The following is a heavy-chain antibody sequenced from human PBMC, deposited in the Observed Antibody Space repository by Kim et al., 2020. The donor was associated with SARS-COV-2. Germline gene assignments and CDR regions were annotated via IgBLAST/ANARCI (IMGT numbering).Heavy chain of an antibody. D-gene: IGHD3-10*01. V-gene: IGHV3-48*04. Sequence: GGSLRLSCAASGFTFGSYSLNWVRQAPGKGLEWVSYISSSGSTIQYAVSVKGRFTISRDNAKNSLYLQMNSLRAEDTAVYYCARDYYGSGSLDAFDIWGQGTMVTVSS. J-gene: IGHJ3*02. CDR3: ARDYYGSGSLDAFDI. CDR1: GFTFGSYS. CDR2: ISSSGSTI.